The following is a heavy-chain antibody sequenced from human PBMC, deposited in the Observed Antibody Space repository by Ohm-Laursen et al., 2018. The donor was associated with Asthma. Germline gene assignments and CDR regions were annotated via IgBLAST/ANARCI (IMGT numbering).Heavy chain of an antibody. CDR3: VRDGGIAARHYFGMDV. CDR2: IYSDGST. CDR1: GFTVSNTY. V-gene: IGHV3-53*01. D-gene: IGHD6-6*01. J-gene: IGHJ6*02. Sequence: GSLRLSCAASGFTVSNTYMSWVRQAPGRGLEWVSIIYSDGSTYYADSVKGRFTISRDSSKNTLYLQMNSLRAEDTAVYYCVRDGGIAARHYFGMDVWGQGTMVTVSS.